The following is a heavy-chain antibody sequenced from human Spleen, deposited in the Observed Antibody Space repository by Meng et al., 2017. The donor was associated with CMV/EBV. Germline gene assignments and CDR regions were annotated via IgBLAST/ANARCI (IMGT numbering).Heavy chain of an antibody. J-gene: IGHJ4*02. CDR3: ARGMSLGNQ. CDR1: GFTFSSYS. CDR2: ISSSSSSMR. D-gene: IGHD3-16*01. Sequence: GGSLRLSCAASGFTFSSYSMNWVRQTPGKGLEWVAYISSSSSSMRYYADSVKGRFTISRDNANNLLYLQMNSLRAEDTAVYYCARGMSLGNQWGQGTLVTVSS. V-gene: IGHV3-48*04.